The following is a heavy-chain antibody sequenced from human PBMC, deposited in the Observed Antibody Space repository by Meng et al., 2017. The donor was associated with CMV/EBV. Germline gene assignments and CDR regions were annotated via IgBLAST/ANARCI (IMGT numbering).Heavy chain of an antibody. Sequence: GGVVLPAGSLRLVCAASVLNFSSASIHWVRQPPGKCLEWVSFIADDGSAKTYTDSVKGRFTISRDDSDNTVYLEMNSLRVEDTAVYYCAKDLYYSFDYWGQGTLVTVSS. CDR3: AKDLYYSFDY. D-gene: IGHD2-8*01. CDR1: VLNFSSAS. CDR2: IADDGSAK. J-gene: IGHJ4*02. V-gene: IGHV3-30*02.